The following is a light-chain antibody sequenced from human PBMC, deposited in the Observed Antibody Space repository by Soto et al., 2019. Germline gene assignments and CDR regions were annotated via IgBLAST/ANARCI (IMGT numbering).Light chain of an antibody. J-gene: IGLJ3*02. CDR3: QSYDTSLSGSWV. CDR1: SSNIGAPYD. Sequence: QSVLTQPPSVSGAPGQRVTISCTGSSSNIGAPYDVHWYQQLPGTAPKLLIYGNSNRPSGVPDRFSGSKSGTSASLAITGLQAEDEADYYCQSYDTSLSGSWVFGGGTKLTVL. CDR2: GNS. V-gene: IGLV1-40*01.